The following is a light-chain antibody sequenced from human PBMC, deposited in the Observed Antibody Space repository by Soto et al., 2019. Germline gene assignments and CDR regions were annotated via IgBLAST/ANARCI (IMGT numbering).Light chain of an antibody. CDR2: WAS. CDR3: QQYYSIPQT. J-gene: IGKJ2*01. V-gene: IGKV4-1*01. CDR1: QSVLFTSNNRNY. Sequence: QSPDSLAVSLGERATINCKSSQSVLFTSNNRNYIGWYQQKPGQSPTLLIYWASTRESGVPDRFSGSGSGTAFTLTINNVHAEDVAAYYCQQYYSIPQTFGQGTKLEIK.